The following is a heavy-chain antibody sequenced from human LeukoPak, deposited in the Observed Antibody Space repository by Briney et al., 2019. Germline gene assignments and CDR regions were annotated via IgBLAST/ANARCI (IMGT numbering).Heavy chain of an antibody. CDR1: GFTFDDSG. D-gene: IGHD1-26*01. CDR3: VRRVYSGSSYYFDY. CDR2: INWSGEST. V-gene: IGHV3-20*04. J-gene: IGHJ4*02. Sequence: GGSLRLSCAASGFTFDDSGMNWVRQDPGKGPEWVARINWSGESTAYADSVKGRFTISRDNAKNSLFLQMNSLRAEDTALYYCVRRVYSGSSYYFDYWGQGTLVTVSS.